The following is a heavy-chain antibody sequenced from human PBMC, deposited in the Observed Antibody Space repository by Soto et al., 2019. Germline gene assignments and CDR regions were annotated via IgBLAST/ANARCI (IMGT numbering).Heavy chain of an antibody. V-gene: IGHV3-30*18. J-gene: IGHJ4*02. Sequence: HPGGSLRLSCAASGFTFSSNGMHWVRQAPGKGLEWVAVISYDGSNKYYVDSVKGRFTISRDNSKNTLYLQMNSLRAEDTAVYYCAKVEGYYYGSGYYFDYWGQGTLVTVSS. CDR3: AKVEGYYYGSGYYFDY. CDR1: GFTFSSNG. CDR2: ISYDGSNK. D-gene: IGHD3-10*01.